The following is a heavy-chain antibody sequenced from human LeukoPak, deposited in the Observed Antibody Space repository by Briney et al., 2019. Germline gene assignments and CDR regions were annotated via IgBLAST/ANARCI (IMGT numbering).Heavy chain of an antibody. Sequence: SSETLSLTCTVSGGSISSYYWSWIRQPPGKGLEWIGYIYYSGSTNYNPSLKSRVTISVDTSKNQFSLKLSSVTAADTAVYYCARSDSGYDLPDYWGQGTLVTVSS. V-gene: IGHV4-59*01. CDR2: IYYSGST. CDR1: GGSISSYY. J-gene: IGHJ4*02. CDR3: ARSDSGYDLPDY. D-gene: IGHD5-12*01.